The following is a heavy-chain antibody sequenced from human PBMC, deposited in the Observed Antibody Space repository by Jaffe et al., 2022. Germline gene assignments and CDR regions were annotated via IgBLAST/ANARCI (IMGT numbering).Heavy chain of an antibody. CDR2: IRYDGSNK. D-gene: IGHD6-19*01. J-gene: IGHJ4*02. Sequence: QVQLVESGGGVVQPGGSLRLSCAASGFTFSSYGMHWVRQAPGKGLEWVAFIRYDGSNKYYADSVKGRFTISRDNSKNTLYLQMNSLRAEDTAVYYCAKDTKGGWYRSVIGFFFDYWGQGTLVTVSS. V-gene: IGHV3-30*02. CDR3: AKDTKGGWYRSVIGFFFDY. CDR1: GFTFSSYG.